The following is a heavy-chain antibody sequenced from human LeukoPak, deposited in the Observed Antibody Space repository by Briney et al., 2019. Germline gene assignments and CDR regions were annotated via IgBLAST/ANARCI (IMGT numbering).Heavy chain of an antibody. Sequence: KTSETLSLTCAVSGDSSSSGVYCWGWIRQPPGKGLEWIGSIYYSGSTYYNPSLKSRVTISVDTSKNQFSLKLSSVTAADTAVYYCAREGMATMDIDYWGQGTLVTVSS. J-gene: IGHJ4*02. D-gene: IGHD5-24*01. CDR2: IYYSGST. CDR3: AREGMATMDIDY. V-gene: IGHV4-39*07. CDR1: GDSSSSGVYC.